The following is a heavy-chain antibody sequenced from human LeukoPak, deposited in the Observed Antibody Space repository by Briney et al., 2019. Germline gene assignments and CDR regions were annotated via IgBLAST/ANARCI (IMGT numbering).Heavy chain of an antibody. J-gene: IGHJ6*02. CDR2: VNRDGSET. CDR1: GFTLSNHW. Sequence: GGSLRLSCAASGFTLSNHWMTWVRQVPGRGPGWVANVNRDGSETYYLDSVKGRFTISKDNAKNSLYLQMNSLRAEDTALYHCARNNGMDVWGQGATVIVSS. CDR3: ARNNGMDV. V-gene: IGHV3-7*03.